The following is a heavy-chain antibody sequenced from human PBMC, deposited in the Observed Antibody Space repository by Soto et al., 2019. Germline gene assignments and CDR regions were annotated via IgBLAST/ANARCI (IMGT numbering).Heavy chain of an antibody. CDR1: GGTFASYS. D-gene: IGHD6-25*01. CDR3: ARDPVDLFGYMDV. CDR2: IIPLLKTV. J-gene: IGHJ6*02. V-gene: IGHV1-69*06. Sequence: QEELVQSGAEVKKPGSSVNVSCKAPGGTFASYSITWVRQAPGQRLEWMGEIIPLLKTVNYAQKFRGRVTITGDRSTSTVYMALSRLRSDDTAVYYCARDPVDLFGYMDVWGHGTTVTVS.